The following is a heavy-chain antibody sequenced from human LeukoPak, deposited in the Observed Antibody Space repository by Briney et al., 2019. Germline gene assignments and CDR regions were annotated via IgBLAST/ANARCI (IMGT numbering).Heavy chain of an antibody. CDR3: AKNPFVEVRSLWFEP. V-gene: IGHV3-23*01. D-gene: IGHD2-21*01. CDR1: GFPFGIYA. J-gene: IGHJ5*02. Sequence: GGSLRLSCVASGFPFGIYAMSWVRLAPERGLEGVSRMMESGGTNYYAASVKGRFTISRDNSKNKLYLKMKSLRVEDTAVDYCAKNPFVEVRSLWFEPWGQGTLVTVSS. CDR2: MMESGGTN.